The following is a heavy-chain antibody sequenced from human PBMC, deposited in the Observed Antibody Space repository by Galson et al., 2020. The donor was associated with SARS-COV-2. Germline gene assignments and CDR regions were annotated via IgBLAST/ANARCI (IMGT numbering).Heavy chain of an antibody. D-gene: IGHD2-8*02. CDR3: ARGLDGTGRCNGWDY. CDR2: VNHSGST. Sequence: SETLSLTCAVYGGSFSGYFWSWIRQPPGKGLEWIGEVNHSGSTNYNPSLKSRVTISVDTSKNQFSLKRSSVTAADTAVDYCARGLDGTGRCNGWDYWGQGTLVTVSS. CDR1: GGSFSGYF. J-gene: IGHJ4*02. V-gene: IGHV4-34*01.